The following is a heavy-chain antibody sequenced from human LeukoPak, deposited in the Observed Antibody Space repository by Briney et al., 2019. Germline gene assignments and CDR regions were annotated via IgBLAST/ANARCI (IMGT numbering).Heavy chain of an antibody. Sequence: SETLSLTCTVSGGSISSYYWSWIRQPPGKGLEWIGYIYYSGSTNYNPSLKSRVTISVDTSKNQFSLKLSSVTAADTAVYYCARGPYYGSGSPYYFDYWGQGTLVTVSS. J-gene: IGHJ4*02. CDR3: ARGPYYGSGSPYYFDY. CDR2: IYYSGST. D-gene: IGHD3-10*01. V-gene: IGHV4-59*12. CDR1: GGSISSYY.